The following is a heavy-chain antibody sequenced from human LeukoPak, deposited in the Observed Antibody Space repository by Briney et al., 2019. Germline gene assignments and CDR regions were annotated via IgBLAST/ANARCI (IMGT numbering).Heavy chain of an antibody. Sequence: GGSLRLSCAASGFTFSSYAMSWVRQAPGKGLEWVSAISGSGGSTYYADSVKGRFTISRDNSKNTQYLQMNSLRAEDTAVYYCAKDGNYGDYVREYYFDYWGQGTLVTVSS. V-gene: IGHV3-23*01. CDR3: AKDGNYGDYVREYYFDY. CDR1: GFTFSSYA. D-gene: IGHD4-17*01. CDR2: ISGSGGST. J-gene: IGHJ4*02.